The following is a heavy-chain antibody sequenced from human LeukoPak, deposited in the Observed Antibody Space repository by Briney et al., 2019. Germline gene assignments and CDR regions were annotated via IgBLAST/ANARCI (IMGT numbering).Heavy chain of an antibody. CDR3: ARVRTAMVVYYFDY. Sequence: ASVKVSCKASGYTFTSYYMHWVRQAPGQGLEWMGIINPSGGSTSYAQKFQGRVTMTRDMSTSTDYLELSSLRSEDTAVYYCARVRTAMVVYYFDYWGQGTLVTVSS. CDR1: GYTFTSYY. CDR2: INPSGGST. D-gene: IGHD5-18*01. J-gene: IGHJ4*02. V-gene: IGHV1-46*01.